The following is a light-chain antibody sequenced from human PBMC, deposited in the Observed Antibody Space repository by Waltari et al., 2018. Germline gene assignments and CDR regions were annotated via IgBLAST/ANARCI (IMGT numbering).Light chain of an antibody. Sequence: QSVLTQPPSVSGAPGQRVTISCTGSSSNIGAGYDVHWYQQLPGTAPKRLIYGNSNRPSGVPDRFSGSKSGTSASLAITGLQAEDEADYYCQSYDSSLSGSEVFGTGTKVTVL. J-gene: IGLJ1*01. CDR2: GNS. V-gene: IGLV1-40*01. CDR1: SSNIGAGYD. CDR3: QSYDSSLSGSEV.